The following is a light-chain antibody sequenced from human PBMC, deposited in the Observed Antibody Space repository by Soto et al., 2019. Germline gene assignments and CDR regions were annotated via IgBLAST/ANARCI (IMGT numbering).Light chain of an antibody. CDR3: QQYHTSPLT. J-gene: IGKJ1*01. CDR2: GAS. Sequence: EIVVTQSPGTLSLSPGERATPSCRASQSVSDRSLAWYQQKPGQAPRLLIYGASSRATGIPDRFSGSGSGTDFTLTISRLEPEDFALYYCQQYHTSPLTFGQGTKVDIK. CDR1: QSVSDRS. V-gene: IGKV3-20*01.